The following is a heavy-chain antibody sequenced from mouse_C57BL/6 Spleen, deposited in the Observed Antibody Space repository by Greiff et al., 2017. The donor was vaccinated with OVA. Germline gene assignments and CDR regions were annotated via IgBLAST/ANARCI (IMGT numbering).Heavy chain of an antibody. CDR2: IYPGDGDT. D-gene: IGHD2-13*01. CDR1: GYAFSSYW. J-gene: IGHJ3*01. CDR3: ARSEVIGGFAY. Sequence: VKLMESGAELVKPGASVKISCKASGYAFSSYWMNWVKQRPGKGLEWIGQIYPGDGDTNYNGKFKGKATLTADKSSSTAYMQLSSLTSEDSAVYFCARSEVIGGFAYWGQGTLVTVSA. V-gene: IGHV1-80*01.